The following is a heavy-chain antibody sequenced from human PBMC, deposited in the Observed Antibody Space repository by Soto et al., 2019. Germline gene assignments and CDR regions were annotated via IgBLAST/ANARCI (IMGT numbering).Heavy chain of an antibody. D-gene: IGHD1-26*01. J-gene: IGHJ1*01. CDR1: GYSFYNYW. V-gene: IGHV5-51*01. CDR2: IYPADSDT. CDR3: ARLAPLGGSSTTGEDI. Sequence: PGESLKISCKGSGYSFYNYWIGWVRQMPGKGREWMGMIYPADSDTRYRPSFQGQVTISADRSINTAYLQWSSLKASDTAIYYWARLAPLGGSSTTGEDIWGEGTLVTVSS.